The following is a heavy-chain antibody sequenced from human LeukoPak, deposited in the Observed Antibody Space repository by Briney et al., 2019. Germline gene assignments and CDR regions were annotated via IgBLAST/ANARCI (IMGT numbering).Heavy chain of an antibody. CDR2: IYHSGST. J-gene: IGHJ2*01. V-gene: IGHV4-4*02. D-gene: IGHD3-22*01. Sequence: GSLRLSCAASXFTFSSYAMHWVRQSPGKGLEWIGEIYHSGSTNYNPSLKSRVTISVDKSENQLSLKLSSVTAADTAVYYCARDYYSDSSASYWYFDLWGRGILVTVSS. CDR1: XFTFSSYA. CDR3: ARDYYSDSSASYWYFDL.